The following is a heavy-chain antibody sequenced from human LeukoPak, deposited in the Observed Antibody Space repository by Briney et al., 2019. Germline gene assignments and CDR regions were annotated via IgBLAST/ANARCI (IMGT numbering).Heavy chain of an antibody. CDR2: IKSNNAGGTT. V-gene: IGHV3-15*01. CDR3: TIEEYSSSWYAAVDV. Sequence: KAGGSLRLSCVASGFTFSNAWMSWVRQAPGMGLEWVGRIKSNNAGGTTDYAAPVKGRFTISREDSESTLYLHMNSLKIEDTAMYFCTIEEYSSSWYAAVDVWGQETTVTVSS. J-gene: IGHJ6*02. D-gene: IGHD6-13*01. CDR1: GFTFSNAW.